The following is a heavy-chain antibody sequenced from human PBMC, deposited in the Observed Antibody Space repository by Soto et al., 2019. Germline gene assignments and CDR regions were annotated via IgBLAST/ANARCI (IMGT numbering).Heavy chain of an antibody. V-gene: IGHV1-58*01. CDR1: GFTFTSSA. Sequence: SVKVSCKASGFTFTSSAVQWVRQARGQRLEWIGWIVVGSGNTNYAQKLQERVTITRDMSTSTAYMELSSLRSEDTAVYYCAADLRYIVGATTPYYFDYWGQGTLVTVS. CDR2: IVVGSGNT. D-gene: IGHD1-26*01. J-gene: IGHJ4*02. CDR3: AADLRYIVGATTPYYFDY.